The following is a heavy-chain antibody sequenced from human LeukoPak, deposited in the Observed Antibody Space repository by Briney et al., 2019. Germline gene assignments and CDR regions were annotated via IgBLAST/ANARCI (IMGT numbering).Heavy chain of an antibody. D-gene: IGHD3-10*01. J-gene: IGHJ6*03. CDR1: GYTFTGYC. V-gene: IGHV1-2*02. Sequence: GASVKVSCKASGYTFTGYCMHWVRQAPGQGLEWMGWINPKSGGTNYAQKFQGRVTMTRDTSTSTAYMELSSQRSEDIDVYYCAEQHGVLWFGEFLYYYYMDVWGKGTTVTISS. CDR3: AEQHGVLWFGEFLYYYYMDV. CDR2: INPKSGGT.